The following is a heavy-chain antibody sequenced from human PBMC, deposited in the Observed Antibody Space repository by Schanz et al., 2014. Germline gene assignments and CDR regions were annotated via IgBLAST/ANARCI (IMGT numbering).Heavy chain of an antibody. CDR2: ISGSGGDT. CDR1: GFTFSSYA. J-gene: IGHJ4*02. D-gene: IGHD2-21*01. CDR3: AKSQLLSYYFDY. Sequence: EVQLLESGGGLVQPGGSLRLSCAASGFTFSSYAMSWVRQAPGKGLEWVSAISGSGGDTYYADSVKGRFTISRDNSKNTLYLQTSSLKAEDTAVYCCAKSQLLSYYFDYWGRGTLVTVSS. V-gene: IGHV3-23*01.